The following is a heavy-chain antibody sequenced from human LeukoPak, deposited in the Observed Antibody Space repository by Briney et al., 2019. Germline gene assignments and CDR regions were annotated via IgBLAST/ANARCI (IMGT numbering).Heavy chain of an antibody. V-gene: IGHV3-23*01. CDR2: TRSDGSNT. J-gene: IGHJ3*01. D-gene: IGHD1-26*01. Sequence: PGASLRLSCAASGFISGGYAINWVRQAPGKGLEWVSATRSDGSNTYYAYSVKGLSTISGDNSKNTLFLQMNSLRAEDTALYYCARGLVGALLHALDFWGQGTLVSVSS. CDR1: GFISGGYA. CDR3: ARGLVGALLHALDF.